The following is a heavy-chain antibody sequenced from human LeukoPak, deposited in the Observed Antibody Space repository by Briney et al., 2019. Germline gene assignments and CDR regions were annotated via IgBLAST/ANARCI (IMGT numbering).Heavy chain of an antibody. J-gene: IGHJ4*02. CDR1: GGSISSYY. D-gene: IGHD3-10*01. V-gene: IGHV4-59*01. Sequence: SETLSLTCTVSGGSISSYYWSWIRQPPGKGLEWIGYIYYSGSTNYNPSLKSRVTISVDTSKNQFSLKLSSVTAADTAVYYCARAKEGLLWFGELNPFDYWGQGTLVTVSS. CDR3: ARAKEGLLWFGELNPFDY. CDR2: IYYSGST.